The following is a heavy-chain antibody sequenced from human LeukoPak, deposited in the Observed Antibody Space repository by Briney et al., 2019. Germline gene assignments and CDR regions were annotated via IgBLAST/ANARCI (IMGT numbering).Heavy chain of an antibody. D-gene: IGHD1-26*01. V-gene: IGHV1-69*13. CDR2: IIPIFGTA. CDR1: GYTFTSYG. Sequence: ASVNVSCKASGYTFTSYGISWVRQAPGQGLEWMGGIIPIFGTANYAQKFQGRVTITADESTSTAYMELSSLRSEDTAVYYCARKWERTAFDIWGQGTMVTVSS. J-gene: IGHJ3*02. CDR3: ARKWERTAFDI.